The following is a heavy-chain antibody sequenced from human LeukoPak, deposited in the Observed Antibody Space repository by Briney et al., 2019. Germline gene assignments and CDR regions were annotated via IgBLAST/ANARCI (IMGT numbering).Heavy chain of an antibody. CDR3: ARAGYYYDSSGPLPDY. Sequence: ASVKVSCKASGHTFTNYGISWVRQAPGQGLEWMGWISAYNGNTNYAQKLQGRVTMTTDTSTSTAYMELRSLRSDDTAVYYCARAGYYYDSSGPLPDYWGQGTLVTVSS. J-gene: IGHJ4*02. D-gene: IGHD3-22*01. V-gene: IGHV1-18*01. CDR2: ISAYNGNT. CDR1: GHTFTNYG.